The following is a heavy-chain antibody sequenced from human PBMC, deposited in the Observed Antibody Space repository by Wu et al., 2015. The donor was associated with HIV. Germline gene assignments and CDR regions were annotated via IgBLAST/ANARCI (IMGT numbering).Heavy chain of an antibody. D-gene: IGHD2-2*01. J-gene: IGHJ6*03. Sequence: QVQLVQSGAEVKKPGSSVKVSCKASGGTFSSYAISWVRQAPGQGLEWMGGIIPIFGTANYAQKFQGRVTITADESTSTAYMELSSLRSEDTAVYYCARDGGIVVVPAATGYYYMDVWGKGDHGHRLL. CDR2: IIPIFGTA. V-gene: IGHV1-69*12. CDR3: ARDGGIVVVPAATGYYYMDV. CDR1: GGTFSSYA.